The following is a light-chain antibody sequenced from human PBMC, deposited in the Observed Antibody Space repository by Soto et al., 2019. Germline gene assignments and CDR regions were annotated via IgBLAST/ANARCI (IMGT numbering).Light chain of an antibody. J-gene: IGKJ1*01. Sequence: EIVLTQSPGTLSLSPGERATLSCRASQSIGSSHLAWYQQKRGQAPRVVIFAASSRATGIPDRFRGSGSGTDFTLTIDRLEPEEFAVYYCQQYGGSPRTFGQGTKVDIK. V-gene: IGKV3-20*01. CDR1: QSIGSSH. CDR2: AAS. CDR3: QQYGGSPRT.